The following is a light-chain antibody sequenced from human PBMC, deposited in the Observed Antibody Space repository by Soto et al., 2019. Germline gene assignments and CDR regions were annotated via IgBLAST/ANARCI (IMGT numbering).Light chain of an antibody. V-gene: IGKV1-33*01. CDR1: QEIHNY. CDR2: DAS. CDR3: QQYESLPYT. J-gene: IGKJ4*01. Sequence: DIQMTQSPSSLSASAGDRVTISCQASQEIHNYLNWYQQKPGKAPNLLISDASNLESGVPSRFSGTISGTDFTFTISSLQPDDIGTYYCQQYESLPYTFGGGTKV.